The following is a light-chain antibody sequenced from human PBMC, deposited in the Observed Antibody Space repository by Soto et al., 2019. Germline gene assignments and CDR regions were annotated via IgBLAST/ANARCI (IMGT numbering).Light chain of an antibody. J-gene: IGKJ3*01. CDR3: PQFNNYPPLVT. CDR1: QGISSA. CDR2: DAS. Sequence: ALQLTQSTSSLSASVGDRITITCRASQGISSALAWYQQKPGKATKLLIYDASSLESGVPSRFRGSGSRTDFTLSNSGLQAEDVATYYCPQFNNYPPLVTFGPGTKLDSK. V-gene: IGKV1D-13*01.